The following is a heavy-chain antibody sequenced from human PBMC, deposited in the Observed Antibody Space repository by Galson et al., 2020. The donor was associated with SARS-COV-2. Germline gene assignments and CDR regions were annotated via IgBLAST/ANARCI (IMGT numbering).Heavy chain of an antibody. D-gene: IGHD3-9*01. J-gene: IGHJ4*02. CDR3: ARTYYDILTGYYLPFDY. CDR2: IDWDDDN. CDR1: GFSLSTSGMC. Sequence: SGPTLVKPTQTLTLTCTFSGFSLSTSGMCVSWIRQPPGKALEWLALIDWDDDNYYSTSLKTRLTISKDTSKNQVVLTMTNMDPVDTATYYCARTYYDILTGYYLPFDYWGQGTLVTVSS. V-gene: IGHV2-70*01.